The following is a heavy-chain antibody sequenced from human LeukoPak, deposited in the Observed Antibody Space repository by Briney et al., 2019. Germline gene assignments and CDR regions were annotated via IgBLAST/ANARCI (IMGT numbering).Heavy chain of an antibody. V-gene: IGHV4-34*01. CDR2: INHSGYT. CDR3: TRMTAGHDY. CDR1: GVSFDDYY. J-gene: IGHJ4*02. Sequence: SETLSLTCAVSGVSFDDYYWSWVRQTQGKGLEWIGEINHSGYTNDSPSLKSRVTLSLDTSRKQSSLNLRSVTVADTGIYYCTRMTAGHDYWGQGTLVTVSS. D-gene: IGHD2-21*02.